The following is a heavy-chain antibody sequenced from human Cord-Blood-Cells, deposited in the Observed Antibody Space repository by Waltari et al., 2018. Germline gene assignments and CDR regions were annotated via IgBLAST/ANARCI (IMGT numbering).Heavy chain of an antibody. Sequence: QVQLQQWGAGLLKPSETLSLTCAVYGWSFSGYYWSWIRQPPGKGLEWIGEINHSGSTNYNPSLKSRVTISVDTSKNQFSLKLSSVTAADTAVYYCARQDSSSWYNWFDPWGQGTPVTVSS. J-gene: IGHJ5*02. V-gene: IGHV4-34*01. D-gene: IGHD6-13*01. CDR3: ARQDSSSWYNWFDP. CDR1: GWSFSGYY. CDR2: INHSGST.